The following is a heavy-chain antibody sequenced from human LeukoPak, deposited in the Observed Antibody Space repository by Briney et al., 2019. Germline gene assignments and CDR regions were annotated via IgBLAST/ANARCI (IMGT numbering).Heavy chain of an antibody. CDR3: ARGMGNYVSFDY. Sequence: GGSLRLSCAASGFTFSSYSMSWVLQAPGKGLEWVSGINWNGGSTGYADSVKGRFTISRDNAKNSLYLQMNSLRAEDTALYYCARGMGNYVSFDYWGQGTLVTVSS. D-gene: IGHD1-7*01. J-gene: IGHJ4*02. V-gene: IGHV3-20*04. CDR2: INWNGGST. CDR1: GFTFSSYS.